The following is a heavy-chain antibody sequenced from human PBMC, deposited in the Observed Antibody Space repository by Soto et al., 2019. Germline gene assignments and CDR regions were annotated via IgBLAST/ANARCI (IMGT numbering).Heavy chain of an antibody. CDR3: AYVNYDILTGYSPYYYGMDV. CDR1: GGTFSSYT. D-gene: IGHD3-9*01. CDR2: IIPILGIA. V-gene: IGHV1-69*02. J-gene: IGHJ6*02. Sequence: ASVKVSCKASGGTFSSYTSSWVRQAPGQGLEWVGRIIPILGIANYAQKFQGRVTITADKSTSTAYMELSSLRSEDTAVYYCAYVNYDILTGYSPYYYGMDVWGQGTTVTVSS.